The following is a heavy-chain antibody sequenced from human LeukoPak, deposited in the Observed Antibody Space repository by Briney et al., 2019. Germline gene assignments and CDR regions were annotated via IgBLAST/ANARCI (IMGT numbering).Heavy chain of an antibody. CDR2: INPNSGGT. CDR3: ARGGRYYDSSGYSGSIDY. Sequence: ASVKVSFKASGYTSTGYYMHWVRQAPGQGLEWMGRINPNSGGTNYAQKFQGRVTMTRDTSISTAYMELSRLRSDDTAVYYCARGGRYYDSSGYSGSIDYWGQGTLVTVSS. D-gene: IGHD3-22*01. J-gene: IGHJ4*02. V-gene: IGHV1-2*06. CDR1: GYTSTGYY.